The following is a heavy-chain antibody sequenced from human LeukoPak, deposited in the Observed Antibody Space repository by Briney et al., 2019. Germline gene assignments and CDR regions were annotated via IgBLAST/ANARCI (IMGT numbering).Heavy chain of an antibody. Sequence: PSETLSLTCTVSGGSISSYYWSWIRQPPGKGLEWIGYIYYSGSTNYNPSLKSRVTISVDTSKNQFSLKLSSVTAADTAVYYCARLKMSLLDVAEIDYWGQGTLVTVSS. CDR2: IYYSGST. J-gene: IGHJ4*02. CDR3: ARLKMSLLDVAEIDY. D-gene: IGHD6-19*01. V-gene: IGHV4-59*08. CDR1: GGSISSYY.